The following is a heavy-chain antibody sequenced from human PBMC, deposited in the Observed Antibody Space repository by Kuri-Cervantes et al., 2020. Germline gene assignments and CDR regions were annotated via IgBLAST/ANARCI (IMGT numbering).Heavy chain of an antibody. CDR3: AREGVATGWGMDV. V-gene: IGHV3-47*02. D-gene: IGHD5-12*01. J-gene: IGHJ6*02. CDR2: IGTGGDT. Sequence: GGSLRLSCAASGFAFSSYVLHWVRRAPGKGPEWVSAIGTGGDTYYADSVMGRFTISRDNAKKSLYLQMNSLIAEDMAVYYCAREGVATGWGMDVWGQGTTVTVSS. CDR1: GFAFSSYV.